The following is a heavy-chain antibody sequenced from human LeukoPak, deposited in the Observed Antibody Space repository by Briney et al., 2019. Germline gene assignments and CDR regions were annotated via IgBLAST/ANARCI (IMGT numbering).Heavy chain of an antibody. V-gene: IGHV1-18*01. CDR3: ARDPAAAGTRVKYYYYYYMDV. CDR2: ISAYNGNT. J-gene: IGHJ6*03. CDR1: GYTFTSYG. Sequence: GASVKVSCKASGYTFTSYGISWVRQAPGQGLEWMGWISAYNGNTNYAQKLQGRVTMTTDTSTSTAYMELRSLRSDDTAVYYCARDPAAAGTRVKYYYYYYMDVWGKGTTVTVSS. D-gene: IGHD6-13*01.